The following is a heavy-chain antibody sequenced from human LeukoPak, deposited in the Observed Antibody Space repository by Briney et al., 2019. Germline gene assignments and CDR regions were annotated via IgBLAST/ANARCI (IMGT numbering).Heavy chain of an antibody. CDR3: ARGYRFAFPI. D-gene: IGHD5-12*01. V-gene: IGHV6-1*01. Sequence: SHTLSLTCAISGDSVSSNSVAWDWIRQSPSGCLEWLGSTYYRSKWYKEYAVSMTSLITINPDTSNNPSSLQMNSVTAADTAVYYCARGYRFAFPIWGQGKMVTVSS. CDR1: GDSVSSNSVA. J-gene: IGHJ3*02. CDR2: TYYRSKWYK.